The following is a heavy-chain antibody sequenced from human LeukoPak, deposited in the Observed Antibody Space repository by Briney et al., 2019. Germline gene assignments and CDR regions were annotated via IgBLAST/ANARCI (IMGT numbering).Heavy chain of an antibody. V-gene: IGHV4-59*08. CDR3: VRHDSSGYYPS. Sequence: SEILSLTCTVSGGSISGYYWSWIRQPPGEGLEWIGYIYYSGSIHYNPSLKTRVTISVDTSKNQFSRKLSSVTAAATAVYYCVRHDSSGYYPSWGQETLVTVSS. CDR1: GGSISGYY. J-gene: IGHJ5*02. D-gene: IGHD3-22*01. CDR2: IYYSGSI.